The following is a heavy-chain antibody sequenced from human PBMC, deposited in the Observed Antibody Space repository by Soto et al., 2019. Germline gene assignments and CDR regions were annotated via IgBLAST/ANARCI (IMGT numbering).Heavy chain of an antibody. CDR3: AKDGFLVYVTTLSSFDI. D-gene: IGHD4-17*01. CDR2: ISYDGSNK. V-gene: IGHV3-30*18. Sequence: LWYAASGFTFGSYGRHWVRKDQGKGLEWVAVISYDGSNKYYADSVKGRFTISRDNSKNTLYLQMDSLRAEDTAVYYCAKDGFLVYVTTLSSFDIWGQGTMVTVPS. J-gene: IGHJ3*02. CDR1: GFTFGSYG.